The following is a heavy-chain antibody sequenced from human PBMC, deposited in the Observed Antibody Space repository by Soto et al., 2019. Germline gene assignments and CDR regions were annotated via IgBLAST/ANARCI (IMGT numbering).Heavy chain of an antibody. CDR2: IIPIFGTA. CDR3: ARTGIAAAGIVYYYYGMDV. CDR1: GGTFSSYA. Sequence: QVQLVQSGAEVKKPGSSVKVSCKASGGTFSSYAISWVRQAPGQGLEWMGGIIPIFGTANYAQKFQGRVTITADESTSTAYIERSSLRSEYTAVYYCARTGIAAAGIVYYYYGMDVWGQGTTVTVSS. D-gene: IGHD6-13*01. V-gene: IGHV1-69*01. J-gene: IGHJ6*02.